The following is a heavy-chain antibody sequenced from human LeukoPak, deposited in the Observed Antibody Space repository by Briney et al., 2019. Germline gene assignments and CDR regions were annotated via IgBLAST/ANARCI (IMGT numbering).Heavy chain of an antibody. CDR1: GYSFTSYW. CDR3: ARLVSFPPGSRNVAYIDI. D-gene: IGHD3-10*01. V-gene: IGHV5-51*01. Sequence: GESLKISCKGSGYSFTSYWIAWVRQMPGKGLEWMGIIYPGDSDTRNSPSFQGQVTISADKSISTAYLHWSSLKASDSAMYYCARLVSFPPGSRNVAYIDIWGKGTTVTVS. CDR2: IYPGDSDT. J-gene: IGHJ6*03.